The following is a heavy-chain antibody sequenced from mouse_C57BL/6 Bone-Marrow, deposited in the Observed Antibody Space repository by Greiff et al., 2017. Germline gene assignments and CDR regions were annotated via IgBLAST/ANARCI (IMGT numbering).Heavy chain of an antibody. J-gene: IGHJ4*01. Sequence: EAGGGLVQPKGSLKLSCAASGFSFNTYAMNWVRQAPGKGLEWVARIRSKSTNYATYYADSVKDRFTISRDDSESMLYLQMNNLKTEDTAVYYGVRQGLYYGSSCAMDYWGQGTSVTVSS. CDR2: IRSKSTNYAT. V-gene: IGHV10-1*01. D-gene: IGHD1-1*01. CDR1: GFSFNTYA. CDR3: VRQGLYYGSSCAMDY.